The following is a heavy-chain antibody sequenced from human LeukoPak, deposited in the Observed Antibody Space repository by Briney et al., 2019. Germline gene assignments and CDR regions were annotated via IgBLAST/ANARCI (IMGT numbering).Heavy chain of an antibody. Sequence: SETLSLTCTVSGGSISSGGYHWNWIRQHPGKGLEWIGYIYYSGSTYYNPSLKSRLTISLDTSKNQFSLKLSSVTAADTAVYYCAREKPGTGYFDYWGQGTLVSVSS. CDR3: AREKPGTGYFDY. D-gene: IGHD1-7*01. CDR2: IYYSGST. V-gene: IGHV4-31*03. CDR1: GGSISSGGYH. J-gene: IGHJ4*02.